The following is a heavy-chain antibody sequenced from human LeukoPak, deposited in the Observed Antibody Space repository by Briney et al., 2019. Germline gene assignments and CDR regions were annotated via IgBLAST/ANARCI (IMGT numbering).Heavy chain of an antibody. CDR3: AVNYHVQPLRYDY. V-gene: IGHV1-69*05. D-gene: IGHD3-10*02. Sequence: SVKVSCKASGGTFSSYAISWVRQAPGQGLEWMGRIIPIFGTANYAQKFQGRVTITTDESTSTAYMELSSLRSEDTAVYYCAVNYHVQPLRYDYWGQGTLVTVSS. J-gene: IGHJ4*02. CDR2: IIPIFGTA. CDR1: GGTFSSYA.